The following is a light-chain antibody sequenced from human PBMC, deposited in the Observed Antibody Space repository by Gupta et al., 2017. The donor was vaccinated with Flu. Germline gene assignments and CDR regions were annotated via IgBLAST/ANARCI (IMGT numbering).Light chain of an antibody. CDR2: EVN. J-gene: IGLJ1*01. V-gene: IGLV2-23*02. CDR3: CSYSGTKSRYV. Sequence: QSALTQPASVSGSPGQSIPLSCTGTSKDVGSYDLVSWYRQFPGEVPKLMLFEVNKRPSGISNRFSGSKSGNTASLTIAGLQPEDEADYYCCSYSGTKSRYVFGTGTKVTVL. CDR1: SKDVGSYDL.